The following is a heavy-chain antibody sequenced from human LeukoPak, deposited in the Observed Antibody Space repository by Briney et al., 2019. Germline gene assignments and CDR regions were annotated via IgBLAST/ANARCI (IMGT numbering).Heavy chain of an antibody. CDR2: INPSGGRT. Sequence: ASVKVSCKASGYTFTSYYMHWVRQAPGQGLEWMGIINPSGGRTSYAQKFQGRVTMTRDTSTSKVYMEMRSLRSEATAVYYCERDLTDRVEDRGSPWPGEWGEGTLVTVSS. V-gene: IGHV1-46*01. D-gene: IGHD3-10*01. CDR3: ERDLTDRVEDRGSPWPGE. J-gene: IGHJ4*02. CDR1: GYTFTSYY.